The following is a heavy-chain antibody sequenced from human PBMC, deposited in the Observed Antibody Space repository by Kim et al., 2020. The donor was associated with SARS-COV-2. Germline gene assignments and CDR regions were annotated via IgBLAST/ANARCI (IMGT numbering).Heavy chain of an antibody. J-gene: IGHJ4*02. Sequence: SETLSLTCTVSGGSISSGDYYWSWIRQPPGKGLEWIGYIYYSGSTYYNPSLKSRVTISVDTSKNHVSLRLSSVTAADTAVYYCARVRLSRQVSNYAYGPSGDDYWGQGTLVTVSS. CDR1: GGSISSGDYY. V-gene: IGHV4-30-4*01. CDR2: IYYSGST. D-gene: IGHD3-16*01. CDR3: ARVRLSRQVSNYAYGPSGDDY.